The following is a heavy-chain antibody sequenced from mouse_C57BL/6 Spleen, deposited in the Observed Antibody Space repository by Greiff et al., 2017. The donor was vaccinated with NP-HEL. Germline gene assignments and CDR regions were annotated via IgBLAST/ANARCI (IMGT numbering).Heavy chain of an antibody. CDR2: IRNKANGYTT. Sequence: EVMVVESGGGLVQPGGSLSLSCAASGFTFTDYYMSWVRQPPGKALEWLGFIRNKANGYTTAYSASVKGRFTISRDNSQSILYLQMNALSAEDSATDYCARHYDGPHYFDYWGQGTTLTVSS. D-gene: IGHD2-12*01. J-gene: IGHJ2*01. CDR3: ARHYDGPHYFDY. CDR1: GFTFTDYY. V-gene: IGHV7-3*01.